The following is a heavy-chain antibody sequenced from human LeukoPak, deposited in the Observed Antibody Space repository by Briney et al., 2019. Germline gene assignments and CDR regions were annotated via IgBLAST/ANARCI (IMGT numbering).Heavy chain of an antibody. J-gene: IGHJ5*02. V-gene: IGHV3-30-3*01. CDR1: GFTFSSYA. D-gene: IGHD1-26*01. Sequence: GGSLRLSCAASGFTFSSYAMHWVRQAPGKGLEWVAVISYDGSNKYYADSVKGRFTISRDNSKNTLHLQMNSLRAEDTAVYYCARDPCSYPQVGARKNWFDPWGQGTLVTVSS. CDR3: ARDPCSYPQVGARKNWFDP. CDR2: ISYDGSNK.